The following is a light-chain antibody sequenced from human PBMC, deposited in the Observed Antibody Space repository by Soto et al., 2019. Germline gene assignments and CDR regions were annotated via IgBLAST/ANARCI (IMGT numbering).Light chain of an antibody. V-gene: IGKV1-13*02. CDR2: DAS. Sequence: LQFTQSPSSLSASIGDRVTNTCRARQGIGSALAWYQQAPGKPPKLLIFDASTLENGVPSRFSGGGSGTDFTLTISSLQPEDFATYYCLLFNTYPQAFGGGTKVDIK. CDR3: LLFNTYPQA. J-gene: IGKJ4*01. CDR1: QGIGSA.